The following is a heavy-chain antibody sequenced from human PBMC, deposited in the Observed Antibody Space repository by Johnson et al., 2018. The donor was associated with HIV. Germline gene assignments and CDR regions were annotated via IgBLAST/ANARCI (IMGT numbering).Heavy chain of an antibody. J-gene: IGHJ3*02. CDR1: GFTVSSNY. CDR2: VYTGGTT. V-gene: IGHV3-66*03. Sequence: VQLVESGGGLIQPGGSLRLSCAASGFTVSSNYMSWVRQAPGKGLEWVSVVYTGGTTFYADSVKGRFTISSDNSRNTVFLQMNSLRPEDTAVYFCARDSSSSDDAFDIWGQGTMVTVSS. D-gene: IGHD6-6*01. CDR3: ARDSSSSDDAFDI.